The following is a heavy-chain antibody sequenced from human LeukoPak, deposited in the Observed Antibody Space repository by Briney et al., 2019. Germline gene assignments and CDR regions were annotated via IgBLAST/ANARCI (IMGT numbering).Heavy chain of an antibody. Sequence: ASVKVSCKASGYTFTGYFIHWVRQAPGKGLEWMGGFDPEDGETIYAQKFQGRVTMTEDTSTDTAYMELSSLRSEDTAVYYCATDGTPSDPGVVGWGRGTLITVSS. D-gene: IGHD3-3*01. CDR3: ATDGTPSDPGVVG. J-gene: IGHJ4*02. CDR1: GYTFTGYF. V-gene: IGHV1-24*01. CDR2: FDPEDGET.